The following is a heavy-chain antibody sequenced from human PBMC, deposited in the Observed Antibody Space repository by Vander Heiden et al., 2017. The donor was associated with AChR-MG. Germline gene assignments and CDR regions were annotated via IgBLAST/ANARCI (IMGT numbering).Heavy chain of an antibody. J-gene: IGHJ5*02. CDR3: ATGYFDWLDWFDP. D-gene: IGHD3-9*01. Sequence: QVSLVQSGAEVKKPGASVKVSCKVSGYLLTEFAMNWVRQAPGKGLEWMGGFDPEDGETSYAQKFQGRVTMTEDTSTDTAYMELSSLRSEDTAVYYCATGYFDWLDWFDPWGQGTLVTVSS. CDR1: GYLLTEFA. CDR2: FDPEDGET. V-gene: IGHV1-24*01.